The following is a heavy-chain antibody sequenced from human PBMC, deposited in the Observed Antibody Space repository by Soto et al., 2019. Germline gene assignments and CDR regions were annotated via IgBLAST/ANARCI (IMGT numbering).Heavy chain of an antibody. CDR1: GYTFTSYY. CDR3: ARDLGIAARVYNWFDP. Sequence: ASVKVSCKASGYTFTSYYMHWVRQAPGQGLEWMGIINPSGGSTSYAQKFQGRVTMTRDTSTSTVYMEPSSLRSEDTAVYYCARDLGIAARVYNWFDPWGQGTLVTVSS. D-gene: IGHD6-6*01. J-gene: IGHJ5*02. V-gene: IGHV1-46*01. CDR2: INPSGGST.